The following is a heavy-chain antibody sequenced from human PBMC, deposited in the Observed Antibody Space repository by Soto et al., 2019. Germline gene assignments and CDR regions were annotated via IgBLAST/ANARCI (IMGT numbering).Heavy chain of an antibody. Sequence: PGGSLRLSCAASGFTFSYYAMSWVRQVPGKGLECVSAISGSGDSTFYADSVKGRFTISRDNSQNTLYLQLNSLRAADTAIYYCAKVMMAGTYYYGMDVWGQGTTVTVSS. CDR2: ISGSGDST. CDR3: AKVMMAGTYYYGMDV. D-gene: IGHD6-19*01. CDR1: GFTFSYYA. J-gene: IGHJ6*02. V-gene: IGHV3-23*01.